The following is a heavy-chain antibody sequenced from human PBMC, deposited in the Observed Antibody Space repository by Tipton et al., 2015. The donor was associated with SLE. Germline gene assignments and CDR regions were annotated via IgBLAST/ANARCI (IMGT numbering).Heavy chain of an antibody. CDR1: GGSFSDYY. J-gene: IGHJ6*02. V-gene: IGHV4-34*01. Sequence: TLSLTCALYGGSFSDYYWSWIRQPPGKGLEWIGEINHSGSTNYNPSLKSRVTISVDTSKNQFSLKLSSVTAADTAVYYCARDLGIALYGMDVWGQGTTVTVSS. CDR3: ARDLGIALYGMDV. CDR2: INHSGST. D-gene: IGHD6-13*01.